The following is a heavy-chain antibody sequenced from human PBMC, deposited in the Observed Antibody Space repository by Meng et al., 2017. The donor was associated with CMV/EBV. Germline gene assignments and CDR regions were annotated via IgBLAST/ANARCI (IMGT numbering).Heavy chain of an antibody. CDR1: GGSISSYY. Sequence: SETLSLTCTVSGGSISSYYWSWIRQPPGKGLEWIGYIYYSGSTNYNPSLKSRVTISADTSKNQFSLKLSSVTAADTAVYYCARDAPPRGYYFDYWGQGTLVTVSS. V-gene: IGHV4-59*01. CDR3: ARDAPPRGYYFDY. J-gene: IGHJ4*02. CDR2: IYYSGST.